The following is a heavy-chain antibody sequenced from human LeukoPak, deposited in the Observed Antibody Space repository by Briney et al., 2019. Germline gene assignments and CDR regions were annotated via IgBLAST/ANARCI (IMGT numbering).Heavy chain of an antibody. Sequence: GGSLRLLCSACGFSVTIGWVSWVRQARGKALEWVGRIKDRTDGGTRGYAAPVKGSFPIPREDSKNTVYLEMNSLKTEDTAVYFCTTATVVWGVSAYWGQGTLVSVSS. V-gene: IGHV3-15*01. D-gene: IGHD3-10*01. J-gene: IGHJ4*02. CDR2: IKDRTDGGTR. CDR1: GFSVTIGW. CDR3: TTATVVWGVSAY.